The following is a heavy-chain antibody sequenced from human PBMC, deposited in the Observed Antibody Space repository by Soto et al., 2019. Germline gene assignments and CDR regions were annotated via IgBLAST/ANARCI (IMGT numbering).Heavy chain of an antibody. CDR3: XXXXXXXXXXXXXXS. Sequence: QVQLVESGGGVVQPGRSLRLSCAASGFTFSSYGMHWVRQAPGKGLEWVAVIWYDGSNKYYADSVKGRFTISRDNSKNTLYLQMSSVRAEVXXXXXXXXXXXXXXXXXXXXSXGPGTMVPVSS. CDR1: GFTFSSYG. V-gene: IGHV3-33*01. CDR2: IWYDGSNK. J-gene: IGHJ3*01.